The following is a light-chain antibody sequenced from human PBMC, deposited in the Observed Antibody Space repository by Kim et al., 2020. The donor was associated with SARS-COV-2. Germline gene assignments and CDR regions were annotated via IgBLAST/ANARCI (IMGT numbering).Light chain of an antibody. CDR3: HQSYSATYS. J-gene: IGKJ2*03. CDR1: HNITNN. CDR2: GVS. Sequence: SASVGDRVTITCRAGHNITNNLNWYQHRPGNAPQLLIYGVSTLQSGVPSRFSGDGYGTEFTLTISRLQPEDFATYFCHQSYSATYSFGQGTKLEI. V-gene: IGKV1-39*01.